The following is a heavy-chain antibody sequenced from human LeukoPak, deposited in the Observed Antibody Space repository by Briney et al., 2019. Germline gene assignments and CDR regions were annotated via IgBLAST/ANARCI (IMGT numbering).Heavy chain of an antibody. CDR3: AGGQYCSTTTCYSARRYFDF. Sequence: SETLSLTCAVSGGAFSNFWTRIRQPPGKGLEWIAEINDSGSTNSNSSLRSRVAISLDTSKNQFSLRLTSVTAADTAVYYCAGGQYCSTTTCYSARRYFDFWGQGTLVTVSP. D-gene: IGHD2-2*01. CDR1: GGAFSNF. J-gene: IGHJ4*02. CDR2: INDSGST. V-gene: IGHV4-34*01.